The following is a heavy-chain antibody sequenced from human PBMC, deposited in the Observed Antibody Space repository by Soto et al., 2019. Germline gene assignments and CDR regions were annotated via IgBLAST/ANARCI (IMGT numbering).Heavy chain of an antibody. CDR1: GFTFSSYG. CDR2: IWNDGSNK. V-gene: IGHV3-33*01. Sequence: QVQLVESGGGVVQPGRSLRLSCAASGFTFSSYGMHWVRQAPGKGLEWVAVIWNDGSNKYYADSVKGRFTISRDNSKNAMYLQMNCLRAKDTAADYWAGSYRQRGVPYDYWGQGTLVTVSS. CDR3: AGSYRQRGVPYDY. D-gene: IGHD2-2*01. J-gene: IGHJ4*02.